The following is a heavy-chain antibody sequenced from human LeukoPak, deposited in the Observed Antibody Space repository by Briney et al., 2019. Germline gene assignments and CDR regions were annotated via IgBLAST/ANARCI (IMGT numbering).Heavy chain of an antibody. CDR3: ARGPDGSGSYTWFDP. Sequence: SETLSLTCAVYGGSFNGYYWSWIRQPPGKGLERIGEINHSGSTNYNPSLKSRVTISVDTSKNQFSLKLSSVTAADTAVYYCARGPDGSGSYTWFDPWGQGTLVTVSS. V-gene: IGHV4-34*01. CDR2: INHSGST. D-gene: IGHD3-10*01. CDR1: GGSFNGYY. J-gene: IGHJ5*02.